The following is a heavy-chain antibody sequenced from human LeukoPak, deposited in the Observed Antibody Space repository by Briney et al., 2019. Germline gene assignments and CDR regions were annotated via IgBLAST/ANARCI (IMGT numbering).Heavy chain of an antibody. CDR1: GFTFSDYY. CDR3: ARPISGYDNAEYFQH. V-gene: IGHV3-11*01. CDR2: ISSSGSTI. D-gene: IGHD5-12*01. Sequence: PGGSLRLSCAASGFTFSDYYMSWIRQAPGKGLEWVSYISSSGSTIYYADSVKGRFTISRDNAKNSLYLQMNSLRAEDTAVYYCARPISGYDNAEYFQHWGQGTLVTVSS. J-gene: IGHJ1*01.